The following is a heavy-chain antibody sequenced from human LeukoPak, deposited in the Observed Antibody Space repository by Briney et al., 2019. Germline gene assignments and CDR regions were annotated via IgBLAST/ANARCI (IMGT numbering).Heavy chain of an antibody. V-gene: IGHV3-11*01. J-gene: IGHJ6*02. CDR1: GLTFSDHY. Sequence: GGSLRLSCAASGLTFSDHYASWIRQAPGKGLEWISYIYSSSNSIYYEDSVKGRFTISRDNAKNSVYLQMNSLRAEDTAVYYCARGHYGFDVWGQGTSVTVSS. CDR2: IYSSSNSI. CDR3: ARGHYGFDV.